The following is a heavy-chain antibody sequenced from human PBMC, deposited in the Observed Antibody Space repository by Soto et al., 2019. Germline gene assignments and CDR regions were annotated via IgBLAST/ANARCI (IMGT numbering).Heavy chain of an antibody. V-gene: IGHV4-39*01. CDR1: GVSISNSSYY. J-gene: IGHJ4*02. CDR3: VKQAPAGWHFFDT. D-gene: IGHD6-19*01. Sequence: SETLSLTCTVSGVSISNSSYYWGWIRRPPGKGLEWIGTIYYSGITYYNPSLKSRVTTSRDNSKNTLYLQMDSLRTEDTAVYYCVKQAPAGWHFFDTWGQGTLVTVSS. CDR2: IYYSGIT.